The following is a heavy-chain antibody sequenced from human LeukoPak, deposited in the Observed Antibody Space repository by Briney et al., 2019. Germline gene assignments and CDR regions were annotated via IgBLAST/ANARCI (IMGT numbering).Heavy chain of an antibody. V-gene: IGHV3-23*01. CDR3: ARGSRPVVAANSFDY. D-gene: IGHD2-15*01. CDR1: GFTFSSYA. Sequence: GGSLRLSCAASGFTFSSYAMSWVRQAPGKGLEWVSVISGSGSTTYYADSVKGRFTISRDNSKNTPYLQMNSLRAEDTAVYYCARGSRPVVAANSFDYWGQGTLVTVSS. CDR2: ISGSGSTT. J-gene: IGHJ4*02.